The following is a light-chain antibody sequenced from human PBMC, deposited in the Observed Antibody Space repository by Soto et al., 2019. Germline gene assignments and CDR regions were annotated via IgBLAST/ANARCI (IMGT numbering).Light chain of an antibody. Sequence: QSVLTQPPSVSEAPRQRVTISCSGSSSNIGNNAVNWYQQLPGKAPKLLIYYDDLLPSGVSDRFSGSKSGTSASLAIIWLQSEDEADYYCAAWDASRNGVVFGGGTKLTVL. CDR3: AAWDASRNGVV. CDR2: YDD. J-gene: IGLJ2*01. V-gene: IGLV1-36*01. CDR1: SSNIGNNA.